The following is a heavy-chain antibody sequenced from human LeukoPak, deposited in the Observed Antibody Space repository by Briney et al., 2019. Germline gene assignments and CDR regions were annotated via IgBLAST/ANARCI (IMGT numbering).Heavy chain of an antibody. CDR2: ISGSGGST. V-gene: IGHV3-23*01. D-gene: IGHD2-2*01. J-gene: IGHJ4*02. Sequence: LPGGSLRLSCAASGFTFTSYSMNWVRQAPGKGLEWVSAISGSGGSTYYADSVKGRFTISRDNSKNTLYLQMNSLRAEDTAVYYCAKDSLASDQHDYWGQGTLVTVSS. CDR1: GFTFTSYS. CDR3: AKDSLASDQHDY.